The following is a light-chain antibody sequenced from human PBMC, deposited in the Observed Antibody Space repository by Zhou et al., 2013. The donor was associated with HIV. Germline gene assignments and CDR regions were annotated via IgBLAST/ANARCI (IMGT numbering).Light chain of an antibody. CDR3: QQRSNWYS. J-gene: IGKJ2*03. CDR2: DAS. CDR1: QSVSSY. Sequence: PGERATLSCRASQSVSSYLAWYQQKPGQAPRLLIYDASNRATGIPARFSGSGSGTDFTLTISSLEPEDFAVYYCQQRSNWYSFGQGTKLEIK. V-gene: IGKV3-11*01.